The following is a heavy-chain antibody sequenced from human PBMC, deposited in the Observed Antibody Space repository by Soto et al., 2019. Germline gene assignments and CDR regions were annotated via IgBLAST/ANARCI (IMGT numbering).Heavy chain of an antibody. D-gene: IGHD3-3*01. J-gene: IGHJ4*02. CDR1: GYTFTSSA. Sequence: ASVKVSCKASGYTFTSSAITWVRQAPGQGLVWMGWTSPYNGNTNYVQKLQGRVTMTTDTSTSTAYMELRSLRSDDTAVYYCARVSGNFWRGYYNFDYWGLGTLVTVSS. CDR2: TSPYNGNT. CDR3: ARVSGNFWRGYYNFDY. V-gene: IGHV1-18*01.